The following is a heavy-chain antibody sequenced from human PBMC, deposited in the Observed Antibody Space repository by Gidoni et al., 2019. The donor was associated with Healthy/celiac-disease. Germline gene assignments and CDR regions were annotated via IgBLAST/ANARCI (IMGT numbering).Heavy chain of an antibody. J-gene: IGHJ4*02. CDR3: ARGDYDIGGGIDY. CDR2: IYHSGST. Sequence: QVQLQESGPGLVKPSETLSLTCAVSGYSTSSGYDWGWIRQPPGKGLEWIGSIYHSGSTYYTPSLKSRVTISVDTSKTQFSLKLSSVTAADTAVYYCARGDYDIGGGIDYWGQGTLVTVSS. CDR1: GYSTSSGYD. V-gene: IGHV4-38-2*01. D-gene: IGHD3-9*01.